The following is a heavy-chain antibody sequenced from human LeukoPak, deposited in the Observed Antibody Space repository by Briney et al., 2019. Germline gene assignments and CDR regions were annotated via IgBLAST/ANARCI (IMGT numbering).Heavy chain of an antibody. CDR1: GFRFDSFY. V-gene: IGHV3-11*04. D-gene: IGHD3-22*01. J-gene: IGHJ4*02. CDR3: ARSLIVASEDY. Sequence: PGGSLRLSCAASGFRFDSFYMGWIRQAPGKGLDYVALISASGAVPYYAESVKGRFTISRDNAKNSVSLQMNSLSADDTAVYYCARSLIVASEDYWGQGTLVTVSS. CDR2: ISASGAVP.